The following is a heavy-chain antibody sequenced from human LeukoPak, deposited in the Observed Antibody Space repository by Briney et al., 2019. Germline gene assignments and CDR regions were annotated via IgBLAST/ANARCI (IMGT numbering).Heavy chain of an antibody. Sequence: SETLSLTCTVSGGSISSYYWSWIRQPPGKGLEWIGRIYTSGSTNYNPSLKSRVTMSVDTSKNQFSLKLSSVTAADTAVYYCARDFETYTSGTHYMDVWGKGTTVTVSS. D-gene: IGHD3-10*01. J-gene: IGHJ6*03. CDR2: IYTSGST. CDR1: GGSISSYY. V-gene: IGHV4-4*07. CDR3: ARDFETYTSGTHYMDV.